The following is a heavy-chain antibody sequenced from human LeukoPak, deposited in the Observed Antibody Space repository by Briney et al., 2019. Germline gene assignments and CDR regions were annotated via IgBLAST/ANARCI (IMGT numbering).Heavy chain of an antibody. J-gene: IGHJ4*02. V-gene: IGHV1/OR15-1*03. CDR3: GTLLSKGPFDY. CDR1: GYIFTDYY. Sequence: ASVKVSCKACGYIFTDYYMHWVRQARGQGLGGMGRINPNCGGTHYAQKLQGRVTMTKDTSISTAYTELSSLRSEDTATYYCGTLLSKGPFDYWGKGSLVTVSS. CDR2: INPNCGGT.